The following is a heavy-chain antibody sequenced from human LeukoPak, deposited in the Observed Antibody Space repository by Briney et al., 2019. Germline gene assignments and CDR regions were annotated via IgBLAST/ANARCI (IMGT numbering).Heavy chain of an antibody. Sequence: SETLSLTCTVSGGSISSYYWSWIRQPAGKGLEWIGRIYTSGSTNYNPSLKSRVTMSVDTSKNQFSLKLSSVTAADTAVYYCARISGDDFWSGYYFDYWGQGTLVTVSS. CDR1: GGSISSYY. J-gene: IGHJ4*02. D-gene: IGHD3-3*01. CDR3: ARISGDDFWSGYYFDY. CDR2: IYTSGST. V-gene: IGHV4-4*07.